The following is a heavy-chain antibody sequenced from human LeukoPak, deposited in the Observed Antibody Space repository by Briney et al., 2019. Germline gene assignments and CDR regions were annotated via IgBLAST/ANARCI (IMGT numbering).Heavy chain of an antibody. CDR1: GFTFSSYT. Sequence: GGSLRLSCAASGFTFSSYTMHWVRQAPGKGLEWVAVISFDGSNKYYADSVTGRFTISRDNSKNTLYLQMISLRADDTAVYYCARDPGLMVRGSRRGYDGNYYYMDVWGKGTTVTISS. CDR2: ISFDGSNK. J-gene: IGHJ6*03. CDR3: ARDPGLMVRGSRRGYDGNYYYMDV. D-gene: IGHD3-10*01. V-gene: IGHV3-30*04.